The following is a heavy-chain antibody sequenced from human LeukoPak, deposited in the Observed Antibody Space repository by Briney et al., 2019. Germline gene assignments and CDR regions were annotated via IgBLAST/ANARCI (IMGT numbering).Heavy chain of an antibody. D-gene: IGHD3-10*01. CDR3: ASEPYGSGSFLGAFDI. CDR2: ICCSGIT. Sequence: SEALALTCAVSDDSIRSIAYDWGWLGQPPGKGLEWIGSICCSGITYYDPSLKSRVTITIDTSKNQFSLKLSSVTAADTAVYYWASEPYGSGSFLGAFDIWGQGTMVTVSS. CDR1: DDSIRSIAYD. V-gene: IGHV4-39*01. J-gene: IGHJ3*02.